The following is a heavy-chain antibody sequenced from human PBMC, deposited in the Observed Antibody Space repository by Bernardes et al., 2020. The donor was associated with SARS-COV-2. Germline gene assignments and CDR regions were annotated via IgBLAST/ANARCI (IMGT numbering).Heavy chain of an antibody. CDR2: IDWDDDK. D-gene: IGHD1-26*01. J-gene: IGHJ6*02. V-gene: IGHV2-70*01. CDR1: GFSLRTSGMC. CDR3: ARVSTIRGLGSFYGLDV. Sequence: SGHTLLKPTQTLTLTCTFSGFSLRTSGMCVTWIRQPPGKALEWLALIDWDDDKYYSTSLKTRLTISKDTSKNQVVLTMTNMDPVDTATYYCARVSTIRGLGSFYGLDVWGQGTTVTVSS.